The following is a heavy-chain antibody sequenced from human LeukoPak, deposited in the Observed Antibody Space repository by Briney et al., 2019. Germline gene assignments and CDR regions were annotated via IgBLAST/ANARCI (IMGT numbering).Heavy chain of an antibody. CDR2: ISWDGGST. CDR1: GFTFDDYT. D-gene: IGHD2-15*01. CDR3: AKSRSGHCSGGSCYSLDY. J-gene: IGHJ4*02. Sequence: GGSLRLSCAASGFTFDDYTMHWVRQAPGKGLEWVSLISWDGGSTYYADSVKGRFTISRDNSKNSLYLQMNSLRTEDTALYYCAKSRSGHCSGGSCYSLDYWGQGTLVTVSS. V-gene: IGHV3-43*01.